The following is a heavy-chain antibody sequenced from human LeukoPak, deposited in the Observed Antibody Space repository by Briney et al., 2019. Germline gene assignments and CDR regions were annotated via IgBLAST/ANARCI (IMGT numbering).Heavy chain of an antibody. D-gene: IGHD3-16*01. Sequence: PGGSLRLSCAASGFTFINAWMTWVRQVPGKGLEWVGRIKSNTDGGTAEYAAPVRGRFTISRDDSKNTLYLQMNSLRTDDSAIYYCAYTYVDYWGQGTLVAVSS. CDR1: GFTFINAW. V-gene: IGHV3-15*01. CDR2: IKSNTDGGTA. CDR3: AYTYVDY. J-gene: IGHJ4*02.